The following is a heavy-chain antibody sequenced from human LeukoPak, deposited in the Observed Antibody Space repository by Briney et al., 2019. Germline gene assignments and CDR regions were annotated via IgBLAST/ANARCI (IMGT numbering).Heavy chain of an antibody. CDR3: ARQAMVRGVIEGHDY. J-gene: IGHJ4*02. Sequence: GRSLRLSCAASGFTFSSYAMHWVRQAPGKGLEWVAVISYDGSNKYYADSVKGRFTISRDNSKNTLYLQMNSLRAEDTAVYYCARQAMVRGVIEGHDYWGQGTLVTVSS. V-gene: IGHV3-30-3*01. CDR1: GFTFSSYA. CDR2: ISYDGSNK. D-gene: IGHD3-10*01.